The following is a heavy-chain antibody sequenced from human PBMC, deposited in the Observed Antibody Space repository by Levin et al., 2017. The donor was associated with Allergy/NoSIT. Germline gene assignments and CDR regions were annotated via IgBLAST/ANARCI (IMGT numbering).Heavy chain of an antibody. D-gene: IGHD3-3*01. Sequence: GGSLRLSCAASGFTFSSYAMSWVRQAPGKGLEWVSAISGSGGTYYADSVKGRFTISRDNSKSTLYLQMNSRRAEDTAVFYCAKSRGTVWRGYYRDYWGQGTLVTVSS. V-gene: IGHV3-23*01. CDR3: AKSRGTVWRGYYRDY. CDR1: GFTFSSYA. J-gene: IGHJ4*02. CDR2: ISGSGGT.